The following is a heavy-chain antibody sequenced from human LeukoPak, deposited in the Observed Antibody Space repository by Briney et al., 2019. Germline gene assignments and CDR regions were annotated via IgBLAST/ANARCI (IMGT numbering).Heavy chain of an antibody. V-gene: IGHV3-30*03. Sequence: PGSSLRLSCTGSRFKFSNYSMYWIRQAPGKGLEWVSVISQGGTRKLYADSVEGRFTISRDNSRSTLYLHMDNVRLDDTALYFCARDRDFDGYSACGLWGQGTMVAVSS. D-gene: IGHD5-18*01. CDR1: RFKFSNYS. CDR3: ARDRDFDGYSACGL. CDR2: ISQGGTRK. J-gene: IGHJ4*02.